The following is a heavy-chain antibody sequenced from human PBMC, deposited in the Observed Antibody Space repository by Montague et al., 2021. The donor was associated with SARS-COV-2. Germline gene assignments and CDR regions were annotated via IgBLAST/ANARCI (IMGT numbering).Heavy chain of an antibody. V-gene: IGHV4-59*01. J-gene: IGHJ3*02. CDR3: ARGSGWMGNAFDI. D-gene: IGHD6-19*01. CDR2: IYYSGST. Sequence: SETLSLTCTVSGGSISSYYWSWIWQPPGKGLEWIGYIYYSGSTNYNPSPKSRVTISVDTSKNQFSLKLSSVTAADTAVYYCARGSGWMGNAFDIWGQGTMVTVSS. CDR1: GGSISSYY.